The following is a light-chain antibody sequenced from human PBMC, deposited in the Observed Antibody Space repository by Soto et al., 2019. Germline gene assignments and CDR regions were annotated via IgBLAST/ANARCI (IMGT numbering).Light chain of an antibody. CDR1: QGISNY. Sequence: DIQMTQSPSSLSASVGDRVTITCRASQGISNYLAWYQQKPGKVPKLLIYAASTLQSGVPSRFNGNGSWTEFHLTLSSLAPEDVATYYCQKYNSAPLTFGGGTKVEIK. V-gene: IGKV1-27*01. CDR2: AAS. J-gene: IGKJ4*01. CDR3: QKYNSAPLT.